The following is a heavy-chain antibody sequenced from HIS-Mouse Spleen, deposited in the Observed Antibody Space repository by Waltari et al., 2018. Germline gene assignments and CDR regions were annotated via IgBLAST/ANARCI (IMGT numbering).Heavy chain of an antibody. J-gene: IGHJ4*02. CDR2: ISYGGSNK. CDR3: AKDKHHAFDY. Sequence: QVQLVESGGGVVQPGRSLRLSCAASGFTFSGYGMHWVGKAPGEGLEWVAVISYGGSNKYYADSVKGRFTISRDNSKNTLYLQMNSLRAEDTAVYYCAKDKHHAFDYWGQGTLVTVSS. CDR1: GFTFSGYG. V-gene: IGHV3-30*18.